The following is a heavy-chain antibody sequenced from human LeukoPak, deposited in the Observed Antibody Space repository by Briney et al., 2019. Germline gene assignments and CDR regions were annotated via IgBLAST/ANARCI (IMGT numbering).Heavy chain of an antibody. D-gene: IGHD6-6*01. CDR3: ARVTYSSSSMSVDGFDI. CDR2: VYYSVNP. CDR1: GVSANTYY. V-gene: IGHV4-59*02. J-gene: IGHJ3*02. Sequence: PSETLSLTCSVSGVSANTYYWSWIRQSPGKGLEWIGYVYYSVNPNYNPSLKSRVTMSVDTSKNQFSLKLNSVTAADTAVYYCARVTYSSSSMSVDGFDIWGQGTTVSVSS.